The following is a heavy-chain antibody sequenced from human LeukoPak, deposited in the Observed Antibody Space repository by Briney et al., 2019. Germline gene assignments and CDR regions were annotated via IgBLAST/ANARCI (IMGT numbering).Heavy chain of an antibody. CDR3: AKGGYSSSCDY. J-gene: IGHJ4*02. V-gene: IGHV3-23*01. CDR2: ISGSGGST. Sequence: PGGSLRLSCAASGFTFSSYAMSWVRQAPGEGLGWVSAISGSGGSTYYADSVKGRFTISRDNSKNTLYLQMNSLRAEDTALYYCAKGGYSSSCDYWGQGTLVTVSS. CDR1: GFTFSSYA. D-gene: IGHD6-13*01.